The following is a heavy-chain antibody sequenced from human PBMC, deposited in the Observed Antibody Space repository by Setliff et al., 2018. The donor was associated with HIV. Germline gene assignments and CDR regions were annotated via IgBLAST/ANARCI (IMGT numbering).Heavy chain of an antibody. CDR3: ARLFQWMSYSFDI. CDR1: GYSISSGYY. CDR2: IYHTGST. Sequence: PSETLSLTCDVSGYSISSGYYWGWIRQSPGKGLEWIATIYHTGSTYYNPSLKSRVTISVDTSKNHFSLKVTSMTAADTGVYYCARLFQWMSYSFDIWGQGTVVTVSS. D-gene: IGHD5-12*01. J-gene: IGHJ3*02. V-gene: IGHV4-38-2*01.